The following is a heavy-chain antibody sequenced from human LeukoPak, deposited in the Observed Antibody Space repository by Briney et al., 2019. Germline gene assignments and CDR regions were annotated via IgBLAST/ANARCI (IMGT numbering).Heavy chain of an antibody. CDR1: GFTFDDYA. CDR3: AKDSGIAAAGTFDP. Sequence: PGRSLRLSCAASGFTFDDYAMHWVRQAPGKGLEWVSGISWNSGSIGYADSVKGRFTISRDNAKNSLYSQMNSLRAEDTALYYCAKDSGIAAAGTFDPWGQGTLVTVSS. CDR2: ISWNSGSI. J-gene: IGHJ5*02. D-gene: IGHD6-13*01. V-gene: IGHV3-9*01.